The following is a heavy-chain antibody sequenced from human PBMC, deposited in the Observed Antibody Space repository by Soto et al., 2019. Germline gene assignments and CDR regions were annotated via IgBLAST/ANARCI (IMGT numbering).Heavy chain of an antibody. J-gene: IGHJ6*02. CDR1: GGTFSSYA. D-gene: IGHD2-8*02. V-gene: IGHV1-69*01. Sequence: QVQLVQSGAEVKKPGSSVKVSCKASGGTFSSYAISWVRQAPGQGLEWMGGIIPIVGTANYAQKFQGRVTITADESTSTAYMELSSLRAEDTAVYYCASGYVVEYNYYYGMDVWGQGTTVTVSS. CDR2: IIPIVGTA. CDR3: ASGYVVEYNYYYGMDV.